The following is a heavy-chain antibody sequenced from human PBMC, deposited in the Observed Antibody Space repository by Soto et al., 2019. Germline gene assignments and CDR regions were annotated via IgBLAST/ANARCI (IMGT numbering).Heavy chain of an antibody. CDR1: GFTFSSYA. V-gene: IGHV3-23*01. Sequence: QSGGSLRLSCAASGFTFSSYAMNWVRQAPGKGPEWVSHISVTGGTYYADSVKGRFTISRDNSKNTLFLQMNSLRAEDTALYYCAKSLNTATSFDYWGQGTPVTVSS. CDR2: ISVTGGT. CDR3: AKSLNTATSFDY. J-gene: IGHJ4*02.